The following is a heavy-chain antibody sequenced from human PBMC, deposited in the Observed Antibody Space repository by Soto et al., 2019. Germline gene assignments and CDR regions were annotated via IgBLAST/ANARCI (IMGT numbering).Heavy chain of an antibody. CDR2: ISHDGGAT. D-gene: IGHD6-19*01. Sequence: QVQLVESGGGVVQPGRSLRLSCVASGFTFSTTGMHWVRQVPGKGLEWVAMISHDGGATYYADSVKGRFTISRDTSKSTLYLQMNSLRPEDTAVYHCAKDLYGAGWYNYFDPWGQGTLFTVSS. V-gene: IGHV3-30*18. CDR1: GFTFSTTG. CDR3: AKDLYGAGWYNYFDP. J-gene: IGHJ5*02.